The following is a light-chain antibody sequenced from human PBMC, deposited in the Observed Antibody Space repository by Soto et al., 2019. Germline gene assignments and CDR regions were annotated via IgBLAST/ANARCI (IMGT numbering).Light chain of an antibody. CDR3: QQLYSHPLT. CDR1: QGITLY. J-gene: IGKJ4*01. Sequence: DIQMTQSPSSLSASLGDRVTVPXRASQGITLYLAWYQQGPGXPPGXXXYSXSTLQSGVPSRLSGSGYGTDFSLTISNLQPEDFATYYCQQLYSHPLTFGGGTKVDIK. CDR2: SXS. V-gene: IGKV1-9*01.